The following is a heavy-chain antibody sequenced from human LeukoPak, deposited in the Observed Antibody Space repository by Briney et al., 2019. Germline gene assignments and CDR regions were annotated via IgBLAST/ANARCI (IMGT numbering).Heavy chain of an antibody. J-gene: IGHJ3*02. V-gene: IGHV5-51*01. Sequence: GGSLKISCKGSGYSFTSYWIGWVRQMPGKGLEWMGIIYPGDSDTRYSPSFQGQVTISADKSISTAYLQWSSLKASDTAMYYCASKYYDILTGTLTDAFDIWGQGTMVTVSS. CDR1: GYSFTSYW. CDR3: ASKYYDILTGTLTDAFDI. D-gene: IGHD3-9*01. CDR2: IYPGDSDT.